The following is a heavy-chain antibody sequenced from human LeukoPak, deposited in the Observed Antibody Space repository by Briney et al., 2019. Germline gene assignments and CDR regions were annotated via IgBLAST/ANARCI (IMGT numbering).Heavy chain of an antibody. Sequence: GGSLRLSCAASGFTFDDYAMHWVRQAPGKGLEWVSGISWNSGSIGYADSVKGRFTISRDNAKNSLYLQMTSLRAEDTALYYCAKDIFTGIAAAGAIDYWGQGTLVTVSS. CDR1: GFTFDDYA. CDR3: AKDIFTGIAAAGAIDY. CDR2: ISWNSGSI. V-gene: IGHV3-9*01. J-gene: IGHJ4*02. D-gene: IGHD6-13*01.